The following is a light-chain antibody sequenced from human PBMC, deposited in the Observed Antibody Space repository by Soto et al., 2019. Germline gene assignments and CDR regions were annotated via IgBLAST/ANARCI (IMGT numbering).Light chain of an antibody. CDR2: DGY. V-gene: IGKV3-11*01. CDR1: QSINNY. J-gene: IGKJ5*01. Sequence: EIVLTQSPDTLSLSPGDRATLSCRASQSINNYLAWYQQKPGQAPRLLIYDGYNRATGIPATFSGSGSGTDFTLTISSLEPEDFAVYYCQQRSDWPPITCGQGTRLEIK. CDR3: QQRSDWPPIT.